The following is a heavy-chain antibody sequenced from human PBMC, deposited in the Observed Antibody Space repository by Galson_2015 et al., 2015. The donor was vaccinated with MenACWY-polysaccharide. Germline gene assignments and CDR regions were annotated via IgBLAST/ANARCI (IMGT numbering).Heavy chain of an antibody. D-gene: IGHD2-8*01. CDR2: MNPNSGNT. CDR3: ARVCPNGRCYSASSHDFDY. Sequence: SVKVSCKASGYTFTNYDINWVRQASGQGLEWMGWMNPNSGNTGYAQRFQGRVTMTRDASISIAYMELSSLRSEDTAIYYCARVCPNGRCYSASSHDFDYWGQGTLVTVSS. CDR1: GYTFTNYD. J-gene: IGHJ4*02. V-gene: IGHV1-8*01.